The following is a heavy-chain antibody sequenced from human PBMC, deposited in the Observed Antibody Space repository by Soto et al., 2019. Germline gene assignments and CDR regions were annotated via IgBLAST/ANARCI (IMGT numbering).Heavy chain of an antibody. CDR3: ACIVGAIEGAFDI. D-gene: IGHD1-26*01. V-gene: IGHV1-18*01. Sequence: ASVKVSCKASGGTFSSYAISWVRQAPGQGLEWMGGISAYNGTTNYAQKLQGRVTMTTDTSTSTAYMELRSLRSDDTAVYYCACIVGAIEGAFDIWGQGTMVTVSS. CDR2: ISAYNGTT. CDR1: GGTFSSYA. J-gene: IGHJ3*02.